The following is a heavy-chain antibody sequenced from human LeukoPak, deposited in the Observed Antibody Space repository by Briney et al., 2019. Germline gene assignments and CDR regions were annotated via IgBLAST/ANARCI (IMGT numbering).Heavy chain of an antibody. J-gene: IGHJ5*02. Sequence: ASVKVSCKASGYIFTGYYMHWVRQAPGQGLEWMGWINPNSGGTNSAQKFQGRVTMTRDTSISTAYMELSRLTSDDTAVYYCARKGCTGDCYRFDPWGQGTLVTVSS. CDR2: INPNSGGT. D-gene: IGHD2-21*02. V-gene: IGHV1-2*02. CDR3: ARKGCTGDCYRFDP. CDR1: GYIFTGYY.